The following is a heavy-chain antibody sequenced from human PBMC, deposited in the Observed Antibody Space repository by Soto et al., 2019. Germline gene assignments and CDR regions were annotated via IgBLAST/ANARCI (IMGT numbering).Heavy chain of an antibody. CDR1: GFTFSSYW. J-gene: IGHJ4*02. CDR3: ARDTSTGHDY. CDR2: INQDGSGK. Sequence: EVQLVESGGGLVQPGGSLRLSCAASGFTFSSYWMSWVRQAPGKGLEWVANINQDGSGKYHVDTVKGRFTISRDNAKNSQYLQMNSLRAEDTAVYYCARDTSTGHDYWGQGTLVTASS. V-gene: IGHV3-7*05. D-gene: IGHD3-9*01.